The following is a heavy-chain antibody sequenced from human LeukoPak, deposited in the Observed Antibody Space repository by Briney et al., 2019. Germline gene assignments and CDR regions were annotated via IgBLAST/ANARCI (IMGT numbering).Heavy chain of an antibody. V-gene: IGHV3-23*01. J-gene: IGHJ6*03. Sequence: GGSLRLSCAASGFTFSSYAMNWVRQAPGKGLEWVSTISGSGANTYYADSVKGRFTISRDNSKNTVYLQMNSLRAEDTAVYYCAKLEGTGWSGYMDVWGKGTTVTVS. CDR3: AKLEGTGWSGYMDV. CDR2: ISGSGANT. CDR1: GFTFSSYA. D-gene: IGHD6-19*01.